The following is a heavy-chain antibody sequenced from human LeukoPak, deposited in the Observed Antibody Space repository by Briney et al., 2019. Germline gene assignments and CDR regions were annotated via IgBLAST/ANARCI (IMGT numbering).Heavy chain of an antibody. J-gene: IGHJ6*03. D-gene: IGHD2-2*01. CDR2: INHSGST. Sequence: SETLSLTCTVSGGSISGYYWSWIRQPPGKGLEWIGEINHSGSTNYNPSLKSRVTISVDTSKNQFSLKLSSVTAADTAVYYCARRGTHCSSTSCYYYYYYYYMDVWGKGTTVTISS. CDR3: ARRGTHCSSTSCYYYYYYYYMDV. CDR1: GGSISGYY. V-gene: IGHV4-34*01.